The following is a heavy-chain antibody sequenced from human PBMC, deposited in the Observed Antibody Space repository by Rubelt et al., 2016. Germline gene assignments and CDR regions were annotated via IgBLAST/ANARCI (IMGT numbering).Heavy chain of an antibody. Sequence: AMHWVRQAPGKGLEWVAVISYDGSNKYYADSVKGRFTISRDNSKNTLYLQMNSLRAEDTAVYYCARVFKFYYYYGMDVWGQGTTVTVSS. CDR3: ARVFKFYYYYGMDV. J-gene: IGHJ6*02. V-gene: IGHV3-30*04. CDR2: ISYDGSNK. CDR1: A. D-gene: IGHD3-3*01.